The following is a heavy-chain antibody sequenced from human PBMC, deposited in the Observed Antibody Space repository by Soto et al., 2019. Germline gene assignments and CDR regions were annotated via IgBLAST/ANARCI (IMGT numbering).Heavy chain of an antibody. CDR2: IIPIFGTA. D-gene: IGHD3-22*01. J-gene: IGHJ1*01. CDR1: GGTFSSYA. CDR3: ARVGGGDYYDSSGYSTGYFQH. Sequence: QVQLVQSGAEVKKPGSSVKVSCKASGGTFSSYAISWVRQAPGQGLEWMGGIIPIFGTANYAQKFQGRVTITADESTSTAYMELRSLRSEDTAVYYCARVGGGDYYDSSGYSTGYFQHWGQGTLVTVSS. V-gene: IGHV1-69*01.